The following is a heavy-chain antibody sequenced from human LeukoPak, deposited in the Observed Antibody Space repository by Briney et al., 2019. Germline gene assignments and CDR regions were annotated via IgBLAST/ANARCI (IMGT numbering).Heavy chain of an antibody. CDR3: ARDRGLTIFGVVTGYYGMDV. CDR2: IYYSGST. Sequence: SETLSLTCTVSGGSISGYYWSWIRQPPGKGLEWIGYIYYSGSTNYNPSLKSRVTISVDTSKNQFSLKLSSVTAADTAVYYCARDRGLTIFGVVTGYYGMDVWGQGTTVTVSS. CDR1: GGSISGYY. J-gene: IGHJ6*02. D-gene: IGHD3-3*01. V-gene: IGHV4-59*01.